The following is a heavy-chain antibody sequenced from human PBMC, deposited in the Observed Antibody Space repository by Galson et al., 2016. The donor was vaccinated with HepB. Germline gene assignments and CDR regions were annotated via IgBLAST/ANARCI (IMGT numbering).Heavy chain of an antibody. CDR3: ARIQGDYALWFDP. CDR2: ISPSSGTI. V-gene: IGHV3-48*03. CDR1: ELTFDAYG. J-gene: IGHJ5*02. Sequence: SLRLSCAASELTFDAYGMNWVRQAPGRGPEWISYISPSSGTIYYAGSVKGRFTTSRDNARNSLYLQMNSLRVEDTAIYYCARIQGDYALWFDPRGQGTLVTVSS. D-gene: IGHD4-17*01.